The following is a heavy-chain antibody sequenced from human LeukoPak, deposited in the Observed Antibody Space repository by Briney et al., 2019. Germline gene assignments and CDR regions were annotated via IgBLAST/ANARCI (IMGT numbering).Heavy chain of an antibody. CDR2: ISGSGGST. D-gene: IGHD3-22*01. CDR1: GFIFSSHG. V-gene: IGHV3-23*01. CDR3: ARRAGDYSHPYDY. Sequence: GGSLRLSCAASGFIFSSHGMNWVRQAPGKGLEWVSAISGSGGSTYYADSVKGRFTISRDNSKNTLYLQMNSLRAEDTAVYYCARRAGDYSHPYDYWGQGILVTVSS. J-gene: IGHJ4*02.